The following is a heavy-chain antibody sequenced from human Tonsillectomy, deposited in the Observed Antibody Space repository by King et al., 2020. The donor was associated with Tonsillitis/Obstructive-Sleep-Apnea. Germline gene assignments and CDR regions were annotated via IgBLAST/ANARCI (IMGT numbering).Heavy chain of an antibody. J-gene: IGHJ4*02. CDR2: INSDGSST. D-gene: IGHD3-3*01. CDR1: GFTFSRYW. CDR3: ARVSERSSDHPGYYFYY. V-gene: IGHV3-74*01. Sequence: VQLVESGGGLVQPGGSLRLSCAASGFTFSRYWMNWVRQAPGKGLVWVSRINSDGSSTTNADSVKGRFTISRDNAKNTLYLQLNSLRVEDTAVYYCARVSERSSDHPGYYFYYWGQGALVTVSS.